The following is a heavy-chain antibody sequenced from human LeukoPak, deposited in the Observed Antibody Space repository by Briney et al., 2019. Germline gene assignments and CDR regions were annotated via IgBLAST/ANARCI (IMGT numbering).Heavy chain of an antibody. Sequence: GASVKVSCKASGYTFTGQYMHWVRQAPGQGLEWMGWINPNSGGTNYAQKFQGRVTMARDTSISTAYMGLSSLRSDDTAVYYCARGSGRQQLWFDPWGQGTLVTVSS. D-gene: IGHD6-13*01. J-gene: IGHJ5*02. CDR2: INPNSGGT. CDR3: ARGSGRQQLWFDP. V-gene: IGHV1-2*02. CDR1: GYTFTGQY.